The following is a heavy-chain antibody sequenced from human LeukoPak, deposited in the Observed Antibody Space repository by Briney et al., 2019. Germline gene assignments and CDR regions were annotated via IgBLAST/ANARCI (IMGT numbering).Heavy chain of an antibody. CDR3: ARVVSSSWEIDY. CDR2: IYHSGST. CDR1: GYSISSGYY. V-gene: IGHV4-38-2*02. Sequence: SSETLSLTCTVSGYSISSGYYWGWIRQPPPHPPEWIGNIYHSGSTYYNPSLKSRVTISVDTSKNQFSLKLSSVTAADTAVYYCARVVSSSWEIDYWGQGTLVTVSS. J-gene: IGHJ4*02. D-gene: IGHD6-13*01.